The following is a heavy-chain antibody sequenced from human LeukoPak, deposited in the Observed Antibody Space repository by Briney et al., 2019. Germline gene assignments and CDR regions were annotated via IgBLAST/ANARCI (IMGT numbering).Heavy chain of an antibody. Sequence: PGGSLRLSCAASGFTFSSYEMNWVRQAPGKGLEWVSYISSSGSTIYYADSVKGRFTISRDNAKNSLYLQMNSLRAEDTAVYYCARDGKLGIHYYYGMDVWGKGTTVTVSS. D-gene: IGHD7-27*01. V-gene: IGHV3-48*03. CDR1: GFTFSSYE. J-gene: IGHJ6*04. CDR2: ISSSGSTI. CDR3: ARDGKLGIHYYYGMDV.